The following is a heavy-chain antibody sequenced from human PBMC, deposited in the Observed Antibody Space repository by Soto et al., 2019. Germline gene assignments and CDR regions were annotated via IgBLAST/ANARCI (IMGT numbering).Heavy chain of an antibody. Sequence: PGGSLRLSCAASGFTFSSYAMSWVRQAPGKGLEWVSAISVSGGSTYYADSVKGRFTISRDNSKNTLYLQMNSLRAEDTAVYYCAKDEVPLSAFDIWGQGTMVTVSS. CDR3: AKDEVPLSAFDI. D-gene: IGHD1-1*01. CDR2: ISVSGGST. J-gene: IGHJ3*02. V-gene: IGHV3-23*01. CDR1: GFTFSSYA.